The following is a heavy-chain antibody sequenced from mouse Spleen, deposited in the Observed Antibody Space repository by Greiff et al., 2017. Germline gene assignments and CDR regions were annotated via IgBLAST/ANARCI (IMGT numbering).Heavy chain of an antibody. D-gene: IGHD3-3*01. Sequence: DVQLQESGPELVKPGASVKISCKASGYSFTGYYMNWVKQSPEKSLEWIGEINPSTGGTTYNQKFKAKATLTVDKSSSTAYMQLKSLTSEDSAVYYCARRGLGRVLYFDYWGQGTTLTVSS. CDR2: INPSTGGT. CDR3: ARRGLGRVLYFDY. J-gene: IGHJ2*01. V-gene: IGHV1-42*01. CDR1: GYSFTGYY.